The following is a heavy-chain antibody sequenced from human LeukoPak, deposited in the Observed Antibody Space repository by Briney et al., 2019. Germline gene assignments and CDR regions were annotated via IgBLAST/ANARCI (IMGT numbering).Heavy chain of an antibody. CDR1: GGSISSDGYY. V-gene: IGHV4-30-2*01. D-gene: IGHD6-6*01. Sequence: SETLSLTCTVSGGSISSDGYYRSWIRQPPGKGLEWIGHIYHSGSTYYNPSLKSRVTISVDRSKNQFSLKVNSMTAADTAVYFCGARRAFDIWGQGTMVTVSS. CDR2: IYHSGST. CDR3: GARRAFDI. J-gene: IGHJ3*02.